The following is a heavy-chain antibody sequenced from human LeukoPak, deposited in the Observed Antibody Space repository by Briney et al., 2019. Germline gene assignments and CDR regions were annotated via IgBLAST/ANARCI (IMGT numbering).Heavy chain of an antibody. D-gene: IGHD3-3*01. Sequence: GGSLRLSCAASGFTFSSYSMNWVRQAPGKGLEWVSSISSSSSYIYYADSVKGRFTISRDNAKNSLYLQMNSLRAEDTAVYHCAGSYYDFWSGYFSDYYYYYMDVWGKGTTVTVSS. CDR3: AGSYYDFWSGYFSDYYYYYMDV. CDR2: ISSSSSYI. CDR1: GFTFSSYS. V-gene: IGHV3-21*01. J-gene: IGHJ6*03.